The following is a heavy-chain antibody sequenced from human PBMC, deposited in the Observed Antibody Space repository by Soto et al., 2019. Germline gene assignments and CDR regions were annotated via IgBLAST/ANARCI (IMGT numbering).Heavy chain of an antibody. D-gene: IGHD2-15*01. J-gene: IGHJ4*02. CDR3: ARDLGGWPDY. Sequence: ASVKVSCKASGYTFTTYYIHWVRQAPGQGLEWMARINPSSGSAGYAQKFQVRVTVTRDTPTSTVYMELSSLRSEDTAVYYCARDLGGWPDYWGQGTLVTVSS. V-gene: IGHV1-46*01. CDR1: GYTFTTYY. CDR2: INPSSGSA.